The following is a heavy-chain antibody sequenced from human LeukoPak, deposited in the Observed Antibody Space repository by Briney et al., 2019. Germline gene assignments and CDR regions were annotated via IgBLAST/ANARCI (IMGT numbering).Heavy chain of an antibody. V-gene: IGHV3-23*01. CDR3: PQDAGDYYSSEIRSPFDY. J-gene: IGHJ4*02. CDR2: ISGSGGST. D-gene: IGHD3-22*01. Sequence: GGSLRLSCAVSGFSYSRDAMSWVRQAPGKGLEWVAAISGSGGSTYYADSAKGRFTISRDNSKNTLYLQMNSLRTDSNALFFCPQDAGDYYSSEIRSPFDYWGQGTLVTVSS. CDR1: GFSYSRDA.